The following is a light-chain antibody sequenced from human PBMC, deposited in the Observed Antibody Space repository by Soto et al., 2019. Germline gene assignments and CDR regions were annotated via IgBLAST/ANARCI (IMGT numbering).Light chain of an antibody. CDR3: QQYGTSPKT. V-gene: IGKV3-20*01. CDR1: QNVFNN. Sequence: EIVMTQSPATLSVSPGERATLSCRASQNVFNNLAWYQQKPGQAPRLLIYGVSARATGISDRFSGSGSGTDFTLTISRLEPEDFAVYYCQQYGTSPKTFGQGTKVDIK. CDR2: GVS. J-gene: IGKJ1*01.